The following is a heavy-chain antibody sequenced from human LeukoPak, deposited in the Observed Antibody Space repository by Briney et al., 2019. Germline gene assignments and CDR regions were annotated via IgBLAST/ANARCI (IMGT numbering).Heavy chain of an antibody. CDR3: ARDAYSSGWYPEYFQH. V-gene: IGHV5-51*01. CDR1: GSAFTSYW. D-gene: IGHD6-19*01. CDR2: IYPGDSDT. J-gene: IGHJ1*01. Sequence: GESLKISCKGPGSAFTSYWFAWVGRFPGKGLKWMGFIYPGDSDTRYSPSFQGQVTISADKSISTAYLQWSSLKASDTAMYYCARDAYSSGWYPEYFQHWGQGTLVTVSS.